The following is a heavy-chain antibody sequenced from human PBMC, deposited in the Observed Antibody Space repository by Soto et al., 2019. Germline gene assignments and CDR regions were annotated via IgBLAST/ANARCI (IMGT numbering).Heavy chain of an antibody. CDR3: ARREDTVLALEY. J-gene: IGHJ4*02. CDR2: IYPGDSDT. Sequence: GESLKISCKGSGYSFTNYWIGWVRQMPGNGLEWMGIIYPGDSDTRYSPSFQGQVTISADKSISTAYLQWSSLKASDTATYYCARREDTVLALEYWGQGTLVTVSS. CDR1: GYSFTNYW. V-gene: IGHV5-51*01. D-gene: IGHD5-18*01.